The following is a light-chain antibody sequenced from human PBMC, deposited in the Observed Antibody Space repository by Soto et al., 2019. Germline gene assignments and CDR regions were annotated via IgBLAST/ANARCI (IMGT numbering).Light chain of an antibody. J-gene: IGLJ3*02. CDR1: SGHSSYA. Sequence: QSVLTQSPSASASLGASVKLTCTLSSGHSSYAIAWHQQQPEKGPRYLMKLNSDGSHSRGDGIPDRFSGSSSGAERYLTISGLQYEDEADYYCQTWGTGPWVFGGGTKLTVL. CDR2: LNSDGSH. CDR3: QTWGTGPWV. V-gene: IGLV4-69*01.